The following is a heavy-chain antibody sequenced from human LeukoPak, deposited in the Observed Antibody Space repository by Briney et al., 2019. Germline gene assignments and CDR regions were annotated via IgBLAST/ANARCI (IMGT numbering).Heavy chain of an antibody. CDR2: IYFKGNT. CDR3: ARFRAVSGTKGSFDV. Sequence: SETLSLTCNVSGGSLNKYYWTWIRQTPVKGLEWIGCIYFKGNTSYNPSLTSRVDISLDASRNEFSVKLNSVTAADTAIYYCARFRAVSGTKGSFDVWGQGTMVTVSS. D-gene: IGHD6-19*01. J-gene: IGHJ3*01. CDR1: GGSLNKYY. V-gene: IGHV4-59*08.